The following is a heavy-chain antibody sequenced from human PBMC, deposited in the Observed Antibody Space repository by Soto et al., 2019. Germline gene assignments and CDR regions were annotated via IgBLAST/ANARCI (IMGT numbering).Heavy chain of an antibody. J-gene: IGHJ6*02. CDR3: ARDPHEDGVPAGVIDV. V-gene: IGHV4-61*01. CDR1: GGSVSSRTHY. CDR2: IYYTGTT. D-gene: IGHD2-8*01. Sequence: QVQLQESGPGLVKPSETLSLTCSVSGGSVSSRTHYWSWIRQPPGKGLAWIGYIYYTGTTKYNPYLKRRNTIVADTSTNQFSLKLSSVTAADTALYYCARDPHEDGVPAGVIDVWGQGTTVTVSS.